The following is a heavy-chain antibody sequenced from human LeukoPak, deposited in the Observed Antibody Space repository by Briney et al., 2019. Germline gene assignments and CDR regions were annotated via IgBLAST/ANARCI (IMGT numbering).Heavy chain of an antibody. CDR2: IWYDGSNK. CDR1: GFTFSSYG. J-gene: IGHJ2*01. Sequence: GRSLRLSCAASGFTFSSYGMHWVRQAPGKGLEWVAVIWYDGSNKYYADSVKGRFTISRDNSKNTLYLQMNSLRAEDTAVYYCAKEALSEYFDLWGRGTLVSVSS. D-gene: IGHD3-3*01. CDR3: AKEALSEYFDL. V-gene: IGHV3-33*06.